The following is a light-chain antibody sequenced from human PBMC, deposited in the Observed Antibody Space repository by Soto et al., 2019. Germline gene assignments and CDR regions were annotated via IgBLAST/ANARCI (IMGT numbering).Light chain of an antibody. CDR3: RSWTSGATYV. CDR1: SSDVGAYNY. Sequence: QSVLAQPASVSGSPGQSITISCAGTSSDVGAYNYVSWYQHHPGKAPKLMIYDVNNRPSGDSNRFSGSKSGNTASLTISGLQAEDEADYYCRSWTSGATYVFGSGTRSPS. CDR2: DVN. J-gene: IGLJ1*01. V-gene: IGLV2-14*03.